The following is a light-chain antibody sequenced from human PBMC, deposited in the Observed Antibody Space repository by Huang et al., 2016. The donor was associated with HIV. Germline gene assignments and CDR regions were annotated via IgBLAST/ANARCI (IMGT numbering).Light chain of an antibody. J-gene: IGKJ1*01. CDR1: QRVTSRS. Sequence: EIVLTQSPGTLSLSPGERATLSCRASQRVTSRSLAWYQQKPGQAPRLLIFGASSRATGIPDRFSGSGSGTYFTLTISRLEPEDFAVYYCQQYGNSATFGQGTKVEIK. CDR2: GAS. CDR3: QQYGNSAT. V-gene: IGKV3-20*01.